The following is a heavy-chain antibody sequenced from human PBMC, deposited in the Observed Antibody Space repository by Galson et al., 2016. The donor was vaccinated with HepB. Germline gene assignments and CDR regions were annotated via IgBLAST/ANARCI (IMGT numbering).Heavy chain of an antibody. V-gene: IGHV6-1*01. CDR2: TYYRSKWYN. CDR1: GDSVSSNSAA. CDR3: ANETAIVSSGMDV. Sequence: CAISGDSVSSNSAAWNWIRQSPSRGLEWLGRTYYRSKWYNDYAVSVKSRLTINPDTSKNQFSLQLNSVSPEDTAVYYCANETAIVSSGMDVWGQGTTVTVSS. J-gene: IGHJ6*02. D-gene: IGHD3-16*02.